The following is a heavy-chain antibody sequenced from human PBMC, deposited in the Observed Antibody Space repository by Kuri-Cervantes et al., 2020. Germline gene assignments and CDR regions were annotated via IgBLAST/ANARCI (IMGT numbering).Heavy chain of an antibody. V-gene: IGHV3-30*01. CDR3: ARDASLDFWSGYFGY. J-gene: IGHJ4*02. Sequence: GGSLRLSCAASGFTFSDYYITWIRQAPGKGLEWVAVISYDGSNKYYVDSVKGRFTISRDNSKNTLYLQMNSLRAEDTAVYYCARDASLDFWSGYFGYWGQGTLVTVSS. D-gene: IGHD3-3*01. CDR2: ISYDGSNK. CDR1: GFTFSDYY.